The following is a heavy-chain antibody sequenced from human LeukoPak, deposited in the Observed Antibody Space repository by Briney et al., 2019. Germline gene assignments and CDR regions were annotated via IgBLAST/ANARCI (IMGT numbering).Heavy chain of an antibody. CDR3: ARGGYSYGYGY. J-gene: IGHJ4*02. CDR1: GGSFSGYY. Sequence: PSETLSLTCAVYGGSFSGYYWSWIRQPPGKGLEWIGEINHSGSTNYNPSLKSRVTISVDTSKNQFSLKLSSVTAADTAVYYCARGGYSYGYGYWGQGTWSPSPQ. CDR2: INHSGST. D-gene: IGHD5-18*01. V-gene: IGHV4-34*01.